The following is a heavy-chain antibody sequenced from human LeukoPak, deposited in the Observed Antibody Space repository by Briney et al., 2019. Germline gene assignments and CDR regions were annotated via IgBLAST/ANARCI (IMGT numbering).Heavy chain of an antibody. Sequence: ETLSLTCTVSLDSTTSNFWSWVRQAPGKGLEWVSSLNYNGDYTDYADSVKGRFTISRDNSKNTLYLQMNSLRAEDTAIYFCAKDHYFGEVTDVWGQGTTVTVSS. D-gene: IGHD3-10*01. CDR1: LDSTTSNF. CDR2: LNYNGDYT. CDR3: AKDHYFGEVTDV. J-gene: IGHJ6*02. V-gene: IGHV3-23*01.